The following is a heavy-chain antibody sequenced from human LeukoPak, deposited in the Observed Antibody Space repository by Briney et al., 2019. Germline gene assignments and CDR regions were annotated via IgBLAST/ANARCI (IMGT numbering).Heavy chain of an antibody. CDR3: ARGRAVAGYNWFDP. CDR1: GYTFTSYD. J-gene: IGHJ5*02. V-gene: IGHV1-8*01. CDR2: MNPNSGNT. Sequence: ASVKVSCKASGYTFTSYDINWVRQATGQGLEWMGWMNPNSGNTGYAQKFQGRVTMTRNTSISTAYMELSSLRSEDTAVYYCARGRAVAGYNWFDPWGQGTLSPSPQ. D-gene: IGHD6-19*01.